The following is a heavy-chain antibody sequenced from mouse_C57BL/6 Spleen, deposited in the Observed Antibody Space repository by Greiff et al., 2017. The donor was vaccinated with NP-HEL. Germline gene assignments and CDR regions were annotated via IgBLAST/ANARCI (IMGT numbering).Heavy chain of an antibody. J-gene: IGHJ2*01. Sequence: VQLQQSGAELVKPGASVKLSCTASGFNIKDYYMHWVKQRTEQGLEWIGRIDPEDGETKYAPKFRGKGTITADTPSNTAYLQLSSLTSEDTAVYYCARSDYYGSSYVLFFDYWGQGTTLTVSS. CDR2: IDPEDGET. D-gene: IGHD1-1*01. V-gene: IGHV14-2*01. CDR3: ARSDYYGSSYVLFFDY. CDR1: GFNIKDYY.